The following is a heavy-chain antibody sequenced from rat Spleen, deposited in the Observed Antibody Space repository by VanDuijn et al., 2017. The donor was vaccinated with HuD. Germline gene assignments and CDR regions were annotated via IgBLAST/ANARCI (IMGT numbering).Heavy chain of an antibody. CDR1: GFTFSDYY. CDR3: ARPTEGIAWFVY. V-gene: IGHV5-25*01. J-gene: IGHJ3*01. D-gene: IGHD1-11*01. CDR2: ISSGGGDT. Sequence: EVQLVESGGGLVQPGRSLKLSCAASGFTFSDYYIAWVRQAPKKGLEWVASISSGGGDTYYRDSVKGRFTISRDIAKSILFLEMDSLRSEDTATYYCARPTEGIAWFVYWGQGTLVTVSS.